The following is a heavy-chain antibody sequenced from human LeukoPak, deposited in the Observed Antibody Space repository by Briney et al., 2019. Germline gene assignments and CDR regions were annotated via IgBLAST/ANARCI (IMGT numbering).Heavy chain of an antibody. CDR3: ARSSGTGTFSY. J-gene: IGHJ4*02. CDR1: GGSISTYY. D-gene: IGHD6-25*01. V-gene: IGHV4-39*02. CDR2: VYYGRSP. Sequence: SETLSLTCTVSGGSISTYYWAWIRQPPGKGLEWIGSVYYGRSPYFNPSLESRATISVDTSKNHFSLKMSSVTAADTAVYYCARSSGTGTFSYWGQGTLVTVSS.